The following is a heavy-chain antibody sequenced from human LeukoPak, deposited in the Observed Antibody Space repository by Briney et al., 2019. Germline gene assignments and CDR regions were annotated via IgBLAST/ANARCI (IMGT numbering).Heavy chain of an antibody. Sequence: GGSLRLSCAASGFTSSSYEMNCVRQAPGKGPQWVSYISSSGDTIYYADSVKGRFTTSRDNAKNSLYLQMNSLRAEDTAVYYCAKDSSADDSSGYSYYFDYWGQGTLVTVSS. J-gene: IGHJ4*02. CDR2: ISSSGDTI. CDR1: GFTSSSYE. D-gene: IGHD3-22*01. CDR3: AKDSSADDSSGYSYYFDY. V-gene: IGHV3-48*03.